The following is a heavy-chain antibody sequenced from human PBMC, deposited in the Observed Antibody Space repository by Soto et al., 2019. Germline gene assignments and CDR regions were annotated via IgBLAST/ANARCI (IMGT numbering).Heavy chain of an antibody. Sequence: PSETLSLTCTVSGGSISSGGYYWSWIRQHPGKGLEWIGYIYYSGSTYYNPSLKSRVTISVDTSKNQFSLKLSSVTAADTAVYYCAREPTILWFGESSPGYGMDVWGQGTTVTVSS. CDR3: AREPTILWFGESSPGYGMDV. J-gene: IGHJ6*02. V-gene: IGHV4-31*03. D-gene: IGHD3-10*01. CDR1: GGSISSGGYY. CDR2: IYYSGST.